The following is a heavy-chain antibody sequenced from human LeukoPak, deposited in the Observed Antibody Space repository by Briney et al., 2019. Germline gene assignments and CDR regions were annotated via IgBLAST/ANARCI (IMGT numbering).Heavy chain of an antibody. D-gene: IGHD5-18*01. CDR3: ARGRGYSYGYDY. CDR2: ISSSSSYI. J-gene: IGHJ4*02. V-gene: IGHV3-21*01. CDR1: GLTFSSYS. Sequence: GGSLRLSCAASGLTFSSYSMNWVRQAPGKGLKWVSSISSSSSYIYYADSVKGRFTISRDNAKNSLYLQMNSLRAEDTAVYYCARGRGYSYGYDYWGQGTLVTVSS.